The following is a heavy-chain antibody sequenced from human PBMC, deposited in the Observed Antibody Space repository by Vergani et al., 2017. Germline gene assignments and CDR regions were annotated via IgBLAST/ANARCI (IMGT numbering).Heavy chain of an antibody. CDR2: ISYDGSYK. CDR1: GFIFSSYG. D-gene: IGHD3-22*01. V-gene: IGHV3-30*18. CDR3: AKSASYYDSSGYYYFDY. Sequence: QVQLVESGGGVVQPGRSLRLSCAASGFIFSSYGMHWVRQAPGKGLEWVAVISYDGSYKYYADSVKGRFTISRDNPKNTLYLQMNSLRAEDTAVYYCAKSASYYDSSGYYYFDYWGQGTLVTVSS. J-gene: IGHJ4*02.